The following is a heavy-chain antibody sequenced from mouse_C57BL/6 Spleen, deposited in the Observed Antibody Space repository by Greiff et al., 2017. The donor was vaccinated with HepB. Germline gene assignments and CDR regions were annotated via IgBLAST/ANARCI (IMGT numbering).Heavy chain of an antibody. Sequence: QVQLQQSGPELVKPGASVKISCKASGYAFSSSWMNWVKQRPGKGLEWIGRIYPGDGDTNYNGKFKGKATLTADKSSSTAYMQLSSLTSEDSAVYFCARWPYDGYSYWYFDVWGTGTTVTVSS. V-gene: IGHV1-82*01. CDR3: ARWPYDGYSYWYFDV. CDR2: IYPGDGDT. J-gene: IGHJ1*03. D-gene: IGHD2-3*01. CDR1: GYAFSSSW.